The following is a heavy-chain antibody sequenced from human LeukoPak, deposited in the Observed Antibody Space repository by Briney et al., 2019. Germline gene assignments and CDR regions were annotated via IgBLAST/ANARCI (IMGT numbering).Heavy chain of an antibody. CDR2: IYYSGST. D-gene: IGHD3-16*02. CDR1: GGSFSGYY. CDR3: ASGIMITFGGVIEFDY. J-gene: IGHJ4*02. Sequence: PSETLSLTCAVYGGSFSGYYWSWIRQPPGKGLEWIGSIYYSGSTYYNPSLKSRVTISVDTSKNQFSLKLSSVTAADTAVYYCASGIMITFGGVIEFDYWGQGTLVTVSS. V-gene: IGHV4-34*01.